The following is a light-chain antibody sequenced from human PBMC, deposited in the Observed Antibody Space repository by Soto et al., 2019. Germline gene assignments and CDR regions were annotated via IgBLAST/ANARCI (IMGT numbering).Light chain of an antibody. V-gene: IGKV3-11*01. CDR1: QSVTNY. Sequence: EIFLTQAPDTLSLFPGGRATLSCMASQSVTNYIAWYPQRPGQAPRLLIYDASDRGTGVPARLSGSRSGTDFPLPIRALEPADFGLYFFQQYDSYSWKFGQGTK. J-gene: IGKJ1*01. CDR2: DAS. CDR3: QQYDSYSWK.